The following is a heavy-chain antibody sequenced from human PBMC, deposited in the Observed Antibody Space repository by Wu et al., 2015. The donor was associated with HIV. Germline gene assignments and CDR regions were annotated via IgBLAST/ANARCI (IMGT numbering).Heavy chain of an antibody. CDR3: AKFYSSSWYYFDY. CDR2: INPNSGGT. Sequence: QVQLVQSGAEVKEPGASVKVSCKASGYTFTGYYMHWVRQAPGQGLEWMGWINPNSGGTNYAQKFQGRVTMTRDTSISTAYMELSRLTSDDTAVYYCAKFYSSSWYYFDYWGQGTLVTVSS. V-gene: IGHV1-2*02. J-gene: IGHJ4*02. D-gene: IGHD6-13*01. CDR1: GYTFTGYY.